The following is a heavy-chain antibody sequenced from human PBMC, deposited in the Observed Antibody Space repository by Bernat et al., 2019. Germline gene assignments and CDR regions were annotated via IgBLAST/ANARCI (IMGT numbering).Heavy chain of an antibody. V-gene: IGHV3-30*01. D-gene: IGHD2-8*02. CDR3: ARGGGGRKDIVLVVPTYYFDY. CDR1: GFTFSSYA. Sequence: QVQLVESGGGVVQPGRSLRLSCAAPGFTFSSYAMHWVRQAPGKGLEWVAVISYDGSNKYYAASVKGRFTIFRDNSKNTLYLQMNSLRAEDTAVYYCARGGGGRKDIVLVVPTYYFDYWGQGTLVTVSA. J-gene: IGHJ4*02. CDR2: ISYDGSNK.